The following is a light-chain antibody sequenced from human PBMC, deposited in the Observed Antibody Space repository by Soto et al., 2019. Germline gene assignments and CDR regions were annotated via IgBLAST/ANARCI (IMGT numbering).Light chain of an antibody. CDR1: QSVSSY. CDR2: DAS. CDR3: QHYNNWPPWT. V-gene: IGKV3-15*01. Sequence: EIVLTQSPATLSLSPGERATLSCRASQSVSSYLAWYQQKPGQAPRLLIYDASTRATGIPARFSGSGSGTEFTLTISSLQSEDFAVYYCQHYNNWPPWTFGQGTKGDIK. J-gene: IGKJ1*01.